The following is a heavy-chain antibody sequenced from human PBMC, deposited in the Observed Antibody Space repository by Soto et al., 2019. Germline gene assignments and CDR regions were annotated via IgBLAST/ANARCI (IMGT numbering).Heavy chain of an antibody. CDR1: GGTFSSYA. Sequence: SVKVSCKASGGTFSSYAISWVRQAPGQGLEWMGGIIPIFGTANYAQKFQGRVTITADESTSTAYMELSSLRSEDTAVYYCARYNMITFGGVIVPRPFDYWGQGTLVTVYS. V-gene: IGHV1-69*13. CDR3: ARYNMITFGGVIVPRPFDY. CDR2: IIPIFGTA. D-gene: IGHD3-16*02. J-gene: IGHJ4*02.